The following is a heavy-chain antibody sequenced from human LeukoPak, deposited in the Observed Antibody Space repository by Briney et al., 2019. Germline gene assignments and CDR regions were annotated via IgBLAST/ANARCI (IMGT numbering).Heavy chain of an antibody. CDR2: ISSSGSTI. CDR3: ASLPPMVRGPDDAFDI. J-gene: IGHJ3*02. Sequence: GGSLRLSCAASGFTFSSYEMNWVRQAPGEGLEWVSYISSSGSTIYYADSVKGRFTISRDNAKNSLYLQMNSLRAEDTAVYYYASLPPMVRGPDDAFDIWGQGTMVTVSS. D-gene: IGHD3-10*01. CDR1: GFTFSSYE. V-gene: IGHV3-48*03.